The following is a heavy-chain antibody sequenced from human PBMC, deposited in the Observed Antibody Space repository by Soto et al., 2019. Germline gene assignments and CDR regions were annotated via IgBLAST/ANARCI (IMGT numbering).Heavy chain of an antibody. V-gene: IGHV3-23*01. CDR2: ISGSGGST. CDR1: GFTFSSYA. J-gene: IGHJ4*02. D-gene: IGHD4-17*01. Sequence: EVQLLESGGGLVQPGGSLRLSCAASGFTFSSYAMLWVRQAPGKGLEWVSAISGSGGSTYYADSVKGRFTSSRDNSKNTRYLQMNRLRAKDTAVYYCAKLYGGYSFFDYWGQGPLVTVSS. CDR3: AKLYGGYSFFDY.